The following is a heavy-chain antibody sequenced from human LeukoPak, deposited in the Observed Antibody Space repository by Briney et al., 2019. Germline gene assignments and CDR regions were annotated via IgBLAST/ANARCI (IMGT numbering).Heavy chain of an antibody. CDR1: GGSISSGGYY. CDR3: AGGSIAAAGNWFDP. CDR2: IYYSGST. V-gene: IGHV4-31*03. D-gene: IGHD6-13*01. J-gene: IGHJ5*02. Sequence: SETLSLTCTVSGGSISSGGYYWSWIRQHPGKGLEWIGYIYYSGSTYYNPSLKSRVTISVDTSKNQFSLKLSSVTAADTAVYYCAGGSIAAAGNWFDPWGQGTLVTVSS.